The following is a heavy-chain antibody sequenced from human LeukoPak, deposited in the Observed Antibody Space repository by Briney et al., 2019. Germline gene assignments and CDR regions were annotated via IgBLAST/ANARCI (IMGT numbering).Heavy chain of an antibody. J-gene: IGHJ4*02. V-gene: IGHV4-39*07. CDR3: ARRAYSSGWYAY. Sequence: KPSETLSLTCTVSGGSISSSDYYWGWIRQPPGKGLEWIGSIYYSVTTYYNPSLKSRVTISVDTSKNHFSLKLSSVTAADTAVYYCARRAYSSGWYAYWGQGTLVTVSS. CDR1: GGSISSSDYY. CDR2: IYYSVTT. D-gene: IGHD6-19*01.